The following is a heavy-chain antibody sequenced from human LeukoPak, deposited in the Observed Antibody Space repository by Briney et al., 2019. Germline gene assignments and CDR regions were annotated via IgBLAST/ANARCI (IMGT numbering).Heavy chain of an antibody. V-gene: IGHV4-59*01. D-gene: IGHD6-13*01. CDR2: IYYSGST. J-gene: IGHJ5*02. CDR3: ARLSSSWSPRFDP. CDR1: GGSISSYY. Sequence: SETLSLTCTVSGGSISSYYWSWIRQPRGKGLEWIGYIYYSGSTNYSPSLKSRVTISVDTSKNQFSLKLSSVTAADTAVYYCARLSSSWSPRFDPWGQGTLVTVSS.